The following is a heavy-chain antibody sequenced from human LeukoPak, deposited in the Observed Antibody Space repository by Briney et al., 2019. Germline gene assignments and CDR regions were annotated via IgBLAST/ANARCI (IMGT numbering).Heavy chain of an antibody. J-gene: IGHJ4*02. D-gene: IGHD3-10*01. V-gene: IGHV3-21*01. CDR1: GYSISSGYY. CDR2: ISSSSSYI. Sequence: PSETLSLTCTVSGYSISSGYYWGWARQAPGKGLEGVSSISSSSSYIYYAASVKGRFTISRDNAKTSLYLQMNSLRAEDTAVYYCARVGGHWGQGTLVTVFS. CDR3: ARVGGH.